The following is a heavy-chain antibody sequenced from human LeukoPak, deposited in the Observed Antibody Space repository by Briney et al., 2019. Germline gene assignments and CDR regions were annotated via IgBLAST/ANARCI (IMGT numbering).Heavy chain of an antibody. CDR2: INAGNGST. CDR1: GYTFTSYA. CDR3: ARGEGTTVTTIDY. D-gene: IGHD4-17*01. J-gene: IGHJ4*02. V-gene: IGHV1-3*03. Sequence: GASEKVSCKASGYTFTSYAMHWVRQAPGQRLEWMGWINAGNGSTKYSQEFQGRVTITRDTSASTAYMELSSLRSEDMAVYYCARGEGTTVTTIDYWGQGTLVTVSS.